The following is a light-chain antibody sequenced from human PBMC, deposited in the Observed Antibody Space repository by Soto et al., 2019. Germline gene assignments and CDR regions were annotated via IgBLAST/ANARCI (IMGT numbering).Light chain of an antibody. CDR1: QSISSY. CDR3: QQSYSPPPVT. J-gene: IGKJ5*01. V-gene: IGKV1-39*01. Sequence: DIQMTQSPSSLSASVGDRVTITCRASQSISSYLNWYQQKPGKAPKLLIYAASRLQSGVPTRFSGSGAGTDFSLTISSLQPEDSATYHCQQSYSPPPVTFGQGTRLEIK. CDR2: AAS.